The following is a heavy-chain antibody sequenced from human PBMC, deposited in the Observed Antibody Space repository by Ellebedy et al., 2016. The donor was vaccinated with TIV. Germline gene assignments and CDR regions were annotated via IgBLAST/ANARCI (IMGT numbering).Heavy chain of an antibody. CDR3: SREWQLWSSGLDS. J-gene: IGHJ4*02. D-gene: IGHD5-18*01. V-gene: IGHV1-2*02. Sequence: ASVKVSCXASGYTFTAYFIHWVRQAPGQGLQWVGWISPNTGATFYAQKFHGRVTMTRDTSLNTAYMELSSLRSDDTAVHYCSREWQLWSSGLDSWGQGTLVTVSS. CDR2: ISPNTGAT. CDR1: GYTFTAYF.